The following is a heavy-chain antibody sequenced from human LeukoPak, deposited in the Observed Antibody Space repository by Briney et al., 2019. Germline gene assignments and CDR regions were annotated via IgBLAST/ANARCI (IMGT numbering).Heavy chain of an antibody. CDR3: TTICGGDCSPNH. CDR1: GFTFSSYA. CDR2: IKSRSDGGAI. V-gene: IGHV3-15*01. D-gene: IGHD2-21*02. Sequence: GGSLRLSCAASGFTFSSYAMSWVRQAPGKGLEWVGRIKSRSDGGAIDYAAPVKGRFIISTDDSRNTFYLQMNSLKTEDTATYFCTTICGGDCSPNHWGPGTLVTVSS. J-gene: IGHJ5*02.